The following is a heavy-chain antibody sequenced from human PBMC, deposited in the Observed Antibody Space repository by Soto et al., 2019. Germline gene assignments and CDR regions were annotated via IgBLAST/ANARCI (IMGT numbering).Heavy chain of an antibody. CDR2: IYPGDSDT. CDR3: ARHEGYYGSPAAGLFDY. J-gene: IGHJ4*02. D-gene: IGHD3-10*01. V-gene: IGHV5-51*01. Sequence: QTISEERRVDRVSISGIAVSFQMHRKGLEWMGIIYPGDSDTRYSPSFQGQVTISADKSISTAYLQWSSLKASDTAMYYCARHEGYYGSPAAGLFDYWGQGTLVTVSS. CDR1: VDRVSISG.